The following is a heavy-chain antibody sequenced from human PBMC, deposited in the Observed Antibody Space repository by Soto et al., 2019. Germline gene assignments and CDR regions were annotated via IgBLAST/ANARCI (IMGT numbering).Heavy chain of an antibody. V-gene: IGHV4-59*08. Sequence: TLSLTCTVSGGSISSYYWSWIRQPPGKGLEWIGYIYYSGSTNYNPSLKSRVTISVDTSKNQFSLKLSSVTAADTAVYYCARTGTYSTTDFDYRGQGTLVTVS. CDR2: IYYSGST. D-gene: IGHD6-13*01. CDR3: ARTGTYSTTDFDY. J-gene: IGHJ4*02. CDR1: GGSISSYY.